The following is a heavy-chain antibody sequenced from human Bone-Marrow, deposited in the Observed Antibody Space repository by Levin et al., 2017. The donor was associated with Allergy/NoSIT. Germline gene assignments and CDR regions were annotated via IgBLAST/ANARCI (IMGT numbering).Heavy chain of an antibody. CDR1: GFTFSNSA. CDR2: IRSKSKTYAT. V-gene: IGHV3-73*01. CDR3: TTNDYSNNVDFDY. D-gene: IGHD4-11*01. J-gene: IGHJ4*02. Sequence: GGSLRLSCAASGFTFSNSAMHWVRQASGKGLEWVGRIRSKSKTYATAYAASVEGRFTISGDDSKNTAYLQMNGLKTEDTAVYYCTTNDYSNNVDFDYWGQGTLVTVSS.